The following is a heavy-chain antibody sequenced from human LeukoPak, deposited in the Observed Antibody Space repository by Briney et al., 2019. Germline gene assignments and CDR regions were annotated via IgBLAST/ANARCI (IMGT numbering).Heavy chain of an antibody. CDR2: ISSSSSTI. D-gene: IGHD4-17*01. J-gene: IGHJ4*02. Sequence: GGSLRLSCAASGFTFSSYAMSWDRQATGKGLKWVSYISSSSSTIYYADSVKGRFTISRDNAKNSLYLQMNSLRAEDTAVYYCARVFIGDYGDYQFDYWGQGTLVTVSS. CDR3: ARVFIGDYGDYQFDY. CDR1: GFTFSSYA. V-gene: IGHV3-48*01.